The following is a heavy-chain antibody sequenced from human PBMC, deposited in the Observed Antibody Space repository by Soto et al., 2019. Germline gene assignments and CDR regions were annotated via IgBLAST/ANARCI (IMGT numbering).Heavy chain of an antibody. V-gene: IGHV1-24*01. Sequence: ASVKVSCKVSGYTLTELSMHWVRQAPGKGLEWMGGFDPEDGETIYAQKFQGRVTMTEDTSTDTAYMELSSLRPEDTAVYYCATVGGDIAVAGSYYYYGMDVWGQGTTVTVSS. CDR2: FDPEDGET. J-gene: IGHJ6*02. CDR3: ATVGGDIAVAGSYYYYGMDV. D-gene: IGHD6-19*01. CDR1: GYTLTELS.